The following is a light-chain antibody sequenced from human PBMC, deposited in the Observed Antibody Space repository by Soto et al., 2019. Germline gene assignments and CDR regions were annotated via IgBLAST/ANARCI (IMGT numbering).Light chain of an antibody. CDR2: GAS. CDR3: QQYNNWPLT. Sequence: EIVMTQSPATLSVSPGERATLSCRASQSVSSNLAWYQQKPGQAPRLLIYGASTRATAIPARFSGSGSGTEFTLTISSLLSEDFAVYSCQQYNNWPLTFGGGTKVDIK. CDR1: QSVSSN. J-gene: IGKJ4*01. V-gene: IGKV3-15*01.